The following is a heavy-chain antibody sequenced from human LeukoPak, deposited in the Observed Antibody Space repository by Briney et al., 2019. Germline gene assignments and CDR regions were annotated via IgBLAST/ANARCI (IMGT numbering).Heavy chain of an antibody. Sequence: GESLKISRKGSGYSFTSYWIGWVRQMPGKGLEWMGIIYPGDSDTRYSPFFQGQVTISADKSISTAYLQWSSLKASDTAMYYCARPRAGDSSPFDYWGQGTLVTVSS. J-gene: IGHJ4*02. V-gene: IGHV5-51*01. D-gene: IGHD3-16*01. CDR3: ARPRAGDSSPFDY. CDR1: GYSFTSYW. CDR2: IYPGDSDT.